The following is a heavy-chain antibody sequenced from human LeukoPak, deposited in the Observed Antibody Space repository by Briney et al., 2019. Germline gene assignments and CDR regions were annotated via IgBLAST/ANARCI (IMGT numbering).Heavy chain of an antibody. CDR3: AKVGAPPGDY. J-gene: IGHJ4*02. Sequence: TGGSLRLSCAASGFTFSSHAMSWARQAPGKGLVWVSAISGSGGSTYYADSVKGRFTISSDNSKNTLYLQMNSLRAEDTAVYYCAKVGAPPGDYWGQGTLVTVSS. V-gene: IGHV3-23*01. CDR1: GFTFSSHA. CDR2: ISGSGGST. D-gene: IGHD3-10*01.